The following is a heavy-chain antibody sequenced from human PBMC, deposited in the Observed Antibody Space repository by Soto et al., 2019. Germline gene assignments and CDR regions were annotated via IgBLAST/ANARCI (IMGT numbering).Heavy chain of an antibody. CDR2: ISGGGGAR. V-gene: IGHV3-23*01. D-gene: IGHD7-27*01. CDR3: AKSLTASNFRLDV. J-gene: IGHJ6*02. CDR1: GFTFNSYF. Sequence: GSLRLSCSAAGFTFNSYFMSWVRQAPGEGLEGISAISGGGGARYYSESVKGRVTISRDNSNKRLYLQMNSLRADDTAVYYCAKSLTASNFRLDVWGHGTRVTVSS.